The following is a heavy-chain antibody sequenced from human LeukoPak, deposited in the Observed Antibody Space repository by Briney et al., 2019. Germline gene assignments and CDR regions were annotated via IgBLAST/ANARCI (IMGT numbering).Heavy chain of an antibody. D-gene: IGHD1-26*01. V-gene: IGHV3-23*01. CDR1: GSTFSSYA. J-gene: IGHJ4*02. Sequence: GGSLRLSCAASGSTFSSYAMSWVRQAPGKGLEWVSAISGSGGSTYYADSVKGWFTISRDNSKNTLYLQMNSLRAEDTAVYYCAKDLSSYYDSYWGQGTLVTVSS. CDR3: AKDLSSYYDSY. CDR2: ISGSGGST.